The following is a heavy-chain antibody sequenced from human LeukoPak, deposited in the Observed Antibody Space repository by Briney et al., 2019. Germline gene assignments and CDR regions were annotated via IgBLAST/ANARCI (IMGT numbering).Heavy chain of an antibody. V-gene: IGHV3-7*01. CDR3: ARDTLGEGEDANYAVYYFDY. CDR1: GFTFTTYW. Sequence: GGSLRLSCAASGFTFTTYWMTWVRQAPGKGLEWVANIKQDGNEKYYADSVKGRFTISRDNGKNSLDLQMNGLRADDTAVYYCARDTLGEGEDANYAVYYFDYWGQGTVVTVSS. CDR2: IKQDGNEK. J-gene: IGHJ4*02. D-gene: IGHD4/OR15-4a*01.